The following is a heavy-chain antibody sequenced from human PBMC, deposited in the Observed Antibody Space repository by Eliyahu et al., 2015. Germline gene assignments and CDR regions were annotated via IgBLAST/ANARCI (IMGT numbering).Heavy chain of an antibody. CDR1: GYTFSSYS. Sequence: QVQLVQSGAGVKKPGASVKVSCKASGYTFSSYSMHWVRQAPGQRPEWMGWINAGNGNTKYSQKFQGRVTITRDTFASTVYMELSSLRSEDTAVYFCARNLVAGADYWGQGTLVTVSS. CDR2: INAGNGNT. D-gene: IGHD6-19*01. V-gene: IGHV1-3*01. CDR3: ARNLVAGADY. J-gene: IGHJ4*02.